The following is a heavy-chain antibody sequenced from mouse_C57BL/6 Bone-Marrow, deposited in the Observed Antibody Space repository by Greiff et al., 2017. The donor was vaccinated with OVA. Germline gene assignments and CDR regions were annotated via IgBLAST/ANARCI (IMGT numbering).Heavy chain of an antibody. Sequence: QVQLQQPGAELVRPGSSVKLSCKASGYTFTSYWMHWVKQRPIQGLEWIGNIDPSDSETHYNQKFKDKATLTVDKSSSTAYMQLSSLTSEDSAVYYCARGSPPWYFDVWGTGTTVTVSS. D-gene: IGHD1-1*02. CDR2: IDPSDSET. CDR3: ARGSPPWYFDV. J-gene: IGHJ1*03. V-gene: IGHV1-52*01. CDR1: GYTFTSYW.